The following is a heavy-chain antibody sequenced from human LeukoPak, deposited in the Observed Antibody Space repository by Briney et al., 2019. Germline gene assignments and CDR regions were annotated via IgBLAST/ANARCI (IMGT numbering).Heavy chain of an antibody. D-gene: IGHD3-10*01. Sequence: PGGSLRLSCAASGFTFSSYAMSWVRQAPGKGLEWVSAISGSGGSTYYADSVKGRFTISRDNSKNTLYLQMNSLRAEDTAVYYCAKGGLLWFGELRVYWGQGTLVTVSS. J-gene: IGHJ4*02. CDR2: ISGSGGST. CDR1: GFTFSSYA. V-gene: IGHV3-23*01. CDR3: AKGGLLWFGELRVY.